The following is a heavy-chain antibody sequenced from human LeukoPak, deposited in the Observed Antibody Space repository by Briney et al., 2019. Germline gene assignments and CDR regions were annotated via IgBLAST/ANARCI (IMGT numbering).Heavy chain of an antibody. J-gene: IGHJ4*02. CDR2: IHYSGST. D-gene: IGHD1-1*01. Sequence: SETLSLTCTVSGGSISSYYWSWVRQPPGKGLEWIGYIHYSGSTNYNPSLKSRVTISVDTSKNQFSLKLSSVTAADTAVYYCARGAGTIDYWGQGTLVTVSS. CDR3: ARGAGTIDY. CDR1: GGSISSYY. V-gene: IGHV4-59*01.